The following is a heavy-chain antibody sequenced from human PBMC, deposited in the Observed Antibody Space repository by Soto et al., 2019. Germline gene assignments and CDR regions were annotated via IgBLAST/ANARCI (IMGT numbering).Heavy chain of an antibody. J-gene: IGHJ4*02. CDR1: GFTFTSSA. CDR3: ARVRDPNYFDY. Sequence: SVTVCCKDSGFTFTSSAVQWVRQARGQRLEWIGWIVVGSGNTNYAQKFQERVTITRDMSTSTAYMELSSLRSEDTAVYYCARVRDPNYFDYWGQGTLVTVSS. D-gene: IGHD3-3*01. V-gene: IGHV1-58*01. CDR2: IVVGSGNT.